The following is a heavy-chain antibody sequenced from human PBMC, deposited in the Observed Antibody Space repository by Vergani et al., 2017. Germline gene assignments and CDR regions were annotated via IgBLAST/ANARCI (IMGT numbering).Heavy chain of an antibody. CDR2: IYPGDSEV. D-gene: IGHD3-10*01. V-gene: IGHV5-51*01. CDR1: GYSFTSYW. J-gene: IGHJ3*01. Sequence: EVQLVQSGAEVKKPGESLKISCKGSGYSFTSYWIGWVRQMPGRGLEWMGIIYPGDSEVKSNPTFRGQVIFSVDTSVNTAYLRWRSLQASDTATYFCASGGHGSENGGALQLWGQGTNITVSS. CDR3: ASGGHGSENGGALQL.